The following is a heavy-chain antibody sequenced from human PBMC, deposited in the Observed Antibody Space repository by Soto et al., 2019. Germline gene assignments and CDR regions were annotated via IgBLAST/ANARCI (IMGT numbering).Heavy chain of an antibody. Sequence: GGSLRLSCAASGFTFSDYYMNWIRQAPGKGLEWISYISSSSSYTNYADSVKGRFTISRDNAKNSLYLQMNSLRAEDTAVYYCARAFSATAPAYWGQGTLVTVS. V-gene: IGHV3-11*06. CDR2: ISSSSSYT. J-gene: IGHJ4*02. D-gene: IGHD6-13*01. CDR3: ARAFSATAPAY. CDR1: GFTFSDYY.